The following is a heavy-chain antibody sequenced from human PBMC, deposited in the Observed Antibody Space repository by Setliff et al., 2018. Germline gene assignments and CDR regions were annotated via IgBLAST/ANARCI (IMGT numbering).Heavy chain of an antibody. CDR1: TFTFSKYA. Sequence: PGGSLRLSCVASTFTFSKYAITWVRQAPGKGLEWVSSIGASGDRTYYADSVKSLFTISRDNSRNSLYLQMNSLRVENTDSYYCARDPHGDYVGAFDPWGQGILVTVSS. CDR3: ARDPHGDYVGAFDP. V-gene: IGHV3-23*01. D-gene: IGHD4-17*01. J-gene: IGHJ5*02. CDR2: IGASGDRT.